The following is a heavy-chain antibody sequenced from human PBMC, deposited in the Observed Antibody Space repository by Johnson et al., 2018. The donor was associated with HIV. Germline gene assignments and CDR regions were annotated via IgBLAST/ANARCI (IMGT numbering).Heavy chain of an antibody. CDR1: GFTFDDFG. J-gene: IGHJ6*02. Sequence: EVQLVESGGGVQRPGGSLRLSCAASGFTFDDFGMGWVRQAPGKGLEWVSGINWNGGSTSYADSVKGRFTISRDNAKNSLYVQMNSLRAEDTAWYHCAREGAWEVRPGACDIWGQGTTVTVSS. CDR2: INWNGGST. D-gene: IGHD1-26*01. V-gene: IGHV3-20*01. CDR3: AREGAWEVRPGACDI.